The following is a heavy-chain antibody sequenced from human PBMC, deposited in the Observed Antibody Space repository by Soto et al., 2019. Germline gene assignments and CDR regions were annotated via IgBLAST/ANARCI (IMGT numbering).Heavy chain of an antibody. J-gene: IGHJ4*02. D-gene: IGHD2-8*01. CDR1: GFTISSYA. Sequence: EVQLLESGGGLAQPGGSLRLSCAASGFTISSYAMTWVRQAPGKGLEWVSMLRDRAGGDTTYYTDSVEGRFTISRXXXXXXXXXXXXXXXXXXXXXXXXXXXRGHNTGYPILHNWGQGTLVTVSS. CDR2: LRDRAGGDTT. CDR3: XXXRGHNTGYPILHN. V-gene: IGHV3-23*01.